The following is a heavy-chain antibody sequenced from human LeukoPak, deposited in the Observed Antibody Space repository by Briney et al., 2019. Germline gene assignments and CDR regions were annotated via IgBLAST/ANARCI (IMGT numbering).Heavy chain of an antibody. J-gene: IGHJ6*03. CDR2: IIPIFGTA. CDR3: AREPVLLRDYYYYMDV. V-gene: IGHV1-69*13. Sequence: SVKVSCKASGGTFSSYAISWVRQAPGQGLEWMGRIIPIFGTANYAQKFQGRVTITADESTSTAYMELSSLRSEDTAVYYCAREPVLLRDYYYYMDVWGKGTTVTVSS. D-gene: IGHD2-15*01. CDR1: GGTFSSYA.